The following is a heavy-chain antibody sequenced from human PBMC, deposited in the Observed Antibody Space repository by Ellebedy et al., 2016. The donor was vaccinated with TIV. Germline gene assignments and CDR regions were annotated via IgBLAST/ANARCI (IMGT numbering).Heavy chain of an antibody. CDR2: VNQDGTEK. Sequence: PGGSLRLSCAGSGFTFSFYWMSWVRQAPGKGPEWVACVNQDGTEKHYMDSVKGRFSISRDNADKSLHLQMNSLRAEDTAVYYCARGNRQPGASDIWGQGTMVSVSS. CDR3: ARGNRQPGASDI. D-gene: IGHD1-14*01. V-gene: IGHV3-7*03. CDR1: GFTFSFYW. J-gene: IGHJ3*02.